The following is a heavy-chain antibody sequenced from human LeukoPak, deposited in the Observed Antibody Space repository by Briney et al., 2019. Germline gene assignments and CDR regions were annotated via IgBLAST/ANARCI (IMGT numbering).Heavy chain of an antibody. J-gene: IGHJ3*02. CDR1: GGSISSGSYY. D-gene: IGHD3-3*01. V-gene: IGHV4-61*02. Sequence: SQTLSLTCTVSGGSISSGSYYWSWIRQPAGKGLEWIGRIYTSGSTNYNPSLKSRVTISVDTSKNQFSLKLSSVTAADTAVYYCARAWDQYYDFWRDGHNAFDIWGQGTMVTVSS. CDR3: ARAWDQYYDFWRDGHNAFDI. CDR2: IYTSGST.